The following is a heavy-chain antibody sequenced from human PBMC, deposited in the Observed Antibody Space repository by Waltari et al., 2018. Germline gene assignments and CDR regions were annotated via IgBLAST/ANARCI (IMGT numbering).Heavy chain of an antibody. CDR2: IYYSGSGNT. Sequence: QVQLQESGPGLVTPSQPLSLTCTVSRASIFSVGYYWSWIRQYPGKGLEWIGYIYYSGSGNTYYNPSLKSRLTISADKSNNQFSLKLTSVTAADTAVYYCARRDATTENWFDPWGQGTLVTVSS. V-gene: IGHV4-31*03. CDR1: RASIFSVGYY. J-gene: IGHJ5*02. CDR3: ARRDATTENWFDP. D-gene: IGHD1-1*01.